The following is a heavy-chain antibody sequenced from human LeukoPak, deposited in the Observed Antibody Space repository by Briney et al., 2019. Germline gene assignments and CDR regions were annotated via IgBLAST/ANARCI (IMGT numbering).Heavy chain of an antibody. J-gene: IGHJ3*02. Sequence: GGSLRLSCAASGFTFSSYSMNWVRQAPGKGLEWVSYISSSSSTIYYADSVKGRFTISRDNAKNSLYLQMNSLRAEDTAVYYCVRGSGGRMRAFDIWGQGTMVTVSS. CDR1: GFTFSSYS. D-gene: IGHD3-3*01. V-gene: IGHV3-48*01. CDR2: ISSSSSTI. CDR3: VRGSGGRMRAFDI.